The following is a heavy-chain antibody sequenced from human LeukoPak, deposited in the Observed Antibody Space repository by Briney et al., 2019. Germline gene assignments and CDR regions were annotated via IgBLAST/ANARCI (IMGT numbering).Heavy chain of an antibody. V-gene: IGHV4-34*01. J-gene: IGHJ4*02. CDR2: INHSGST. D-gene: IGHD3-16*02. CDR1: GGSFSGYY. Sequence: KPPETLSLTCAVYGGSFSGYYWSWIRQPPGKGLEWIGEINHSGSTNYNPSLKSRVTISVDTSKNQFSLKLSSVTAADTAVYYCARHPHYVWGSYRHFDYWGQGTLVTVSS. CDR3: ARHPHYVWGSYRHFDY.